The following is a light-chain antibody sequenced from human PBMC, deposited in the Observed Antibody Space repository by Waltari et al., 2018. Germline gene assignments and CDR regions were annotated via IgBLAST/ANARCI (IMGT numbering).Light chain of an antibody. V-gene: IGLV3-25*03. CDR1: ALPTLI. CDR3: QSADSSGTYRVI. J-gene: IGLJ2*01. Sequence: SYELTHPPSVSVSPGQTARTTCSGDALPTLIAYWYQQKAGQAPVLVIYKDSERPSGIPERFSGSSSGTTVTLTISGVQAEDEADYYCQSADSSGTYRVIFGGGTKLTVL. CDR2: KDS.